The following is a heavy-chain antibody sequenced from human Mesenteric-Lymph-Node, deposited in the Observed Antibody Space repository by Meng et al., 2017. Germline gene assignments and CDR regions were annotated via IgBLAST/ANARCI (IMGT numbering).Heavy chain of an antibody. Sequence: SETLSLTCTVSGGSISSYYWSWIRQPAGKGLEWIGRIYTSGSTNYNPSLKSRVTMSVDTSKNQFSLKLSSVTAADTAVYYCARSGGYFGREDAFDIWGQGTMVTFSS. CDR1: GGSISSYY. CDR3: ARSGGYFGREDAFDI. V-gene: IGHV4-4*07. CDR2: IYTSGST. D-gene: IGHD3-9*01. J-gene: IGHJ3*02.